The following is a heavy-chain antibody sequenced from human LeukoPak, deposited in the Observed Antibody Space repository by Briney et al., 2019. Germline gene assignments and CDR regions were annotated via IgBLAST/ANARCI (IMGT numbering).Heavy chain of an antibody. Sequence: GGSLRLSCAASGFTFSSYWMHWVRQAPGKGLVWVSRINSDGSSTNYADSVTGRFTISRDNAKNTLYLQMNSLRAEDTAVYYCARGCSGGRCYGDYWGQGTLVTVSS. CDR2: INSDGSST. J-gene: IGHJ4*02. CDR1: GFTFSSYW. D-gene: IGHD2-15*01. V-gene: IGHV3-74*01. CDR3: ARGCSGGRCYGDY.